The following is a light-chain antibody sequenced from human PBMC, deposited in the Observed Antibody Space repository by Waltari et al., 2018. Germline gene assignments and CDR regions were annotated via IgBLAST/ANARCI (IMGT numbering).Light chain of an antibody. CDR2: STK. Sequence: QTVVTQEPSLTVSPGGTVTLTCAASTGGVTTSTYPNWFQQQPGHAPRPLIYSTKNKHSATPGRFSGSLLGGKAALTLSVVQPEDEADYYCLLYYGGSWVFGGGTKLTVL. CDR3: LLYYGGSWV. V-gene: IGLV7-43*01. J-gene: IGLJ3*02. CDR1: TGGVTTSTY.